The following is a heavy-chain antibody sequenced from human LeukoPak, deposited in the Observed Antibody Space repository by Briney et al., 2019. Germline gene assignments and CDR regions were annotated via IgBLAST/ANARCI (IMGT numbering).Heavy chain of an antibody. CDR2: IYSGGST. D-gene: IGHD4-23*01. CDR1: AFTFSDHS. V-gene: IGHV3-53*01. Sequence: GGSLILSCAASAFTFSDHSMSWVRQAPGKGLDWVSVIYSGGSTYYADSVKGRCTISRDNSKNTMYLQMNSLRAEDTAVYYCARDLGPYGGNFDYWGQGTLVTVSS. J-gene: IGHJ4*02. CDR3: ARDLGPYGGNFDY.